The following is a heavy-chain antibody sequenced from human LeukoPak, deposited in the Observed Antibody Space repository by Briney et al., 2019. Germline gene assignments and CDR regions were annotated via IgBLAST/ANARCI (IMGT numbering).Heavy chain of an antibody. CDR3: ATWGSIFGVTFFDF. D-gene: IGHD3-3*01. Sequence: AGGSLRLSCAASGFTFTNYWMSWVRQAPGKGLEWVATIKEDGSDKHYVDSARGRFTISRDNAKNSLYLQMNALRADDTAVYYCATWGSIFGVTFFDFWGQGTLVTVSS. CDR2: IKEDGSDK. V-gene: IGHV3-7*01. CDR1: GFTFTNYW. J-gene: IGHJ4*02.